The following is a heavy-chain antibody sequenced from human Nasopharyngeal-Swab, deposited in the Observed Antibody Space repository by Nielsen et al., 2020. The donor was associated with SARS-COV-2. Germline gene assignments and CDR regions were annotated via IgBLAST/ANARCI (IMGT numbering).Heavy chain of an antibody. CDR3: ATDITAAGDH. D-gene: IGHD6-25*01. J-gene: IGHJ4*02. V-gene: IGHV3-74*01. CDR2: INSDGSTT. Sequence: CAASGFTFIPYWMHCVCYVQWRGLMWVSRINSDGSTTDYAESVKGGFTISRDNAKNTLYLQINSLRVEDTALYFCATDITAAGDHWGQGTLVTVSS. CDR1: GFTFIPYW.